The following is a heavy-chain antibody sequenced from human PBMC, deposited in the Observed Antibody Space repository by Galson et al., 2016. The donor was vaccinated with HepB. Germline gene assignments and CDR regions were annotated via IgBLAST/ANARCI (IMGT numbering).Heavy chain of an antibody. V-gene: IGHV1-8*01. CDR3: ARAVAGSVATNY. CDR2: MNPNSGNT. J-gene: IGHJ4*02. Sequence: SVKVSCKASGYTFTSYDINWVRQATGQGLEWMGWMNPNSGNTGYAQSFQGRVTMTRNTSISTAYMELSSLRSEDTAVYYCARAVAGSVATNYWGQGTLVTFSS. CDR1: GYTFTSYD. D-gene: IGHD6-19*01.